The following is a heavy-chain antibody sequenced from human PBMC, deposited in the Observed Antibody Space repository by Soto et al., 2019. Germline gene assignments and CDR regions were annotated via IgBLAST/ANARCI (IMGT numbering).Heavy chain of an antibody. J-gene: IGHJ4*02. CDR3: AKDQRYGNAYQLGFDY. CDR2: IGGSGDTT. Sequence: PGGSLRLSCAASGFAFSNYAMSWVRQAPGKGLQWVSGIGGSGDTTYYADSVKGRFTISRDNSKNTVHLQMNSLRAEDTALYFCAKDQRYGNAYQLGFDYWGQGARVTVSS. CDR1: GFAFSNYA. V-gene: IGHV3-23*01. D-gene: IGHD3-16*01.